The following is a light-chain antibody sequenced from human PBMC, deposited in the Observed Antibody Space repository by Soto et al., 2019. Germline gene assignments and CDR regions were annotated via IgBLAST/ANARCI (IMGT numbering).Light chain of an antibody. CDR3: QRYGSSQFT. CDR2: GAS. Sequence: EIVLTQSPGTLSLSPGERATLSCRASQSVGSNYLAWYQQKPGQAPRLRIYGASSRATGIPDRFSGSGSGTDFTLTINRLEPEDFAVYYCQRYGSSQFTFGPGTKVDIK. CDR1: QSVGSNY. V-gene: IGKV3-20*01. J-gene: IGKJ3*01.